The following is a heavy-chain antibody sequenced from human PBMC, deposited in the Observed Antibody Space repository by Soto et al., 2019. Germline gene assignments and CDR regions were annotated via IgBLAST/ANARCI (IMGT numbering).Heavy chain of an antibody. V-gene: IGHV3-9*01. Sequence: EVQLVESGGGLVQPGRSLRLSCAASGFTFGDYAMHWVRQITGKGLEWVSGISWNSGSIGYADSVKGRFTISRDNAKNSLYLQMSSLKIEDTAFCVCAKDASPQLIRPFFDLWGQATLVTVSS. CDR3: AKDASPQLIRPFFDL. CDR2: ISWNSGSI. J-gene: IGHJ4*02. CDR1: GFTFGDYA. D-gene: IGHD1-1*01.